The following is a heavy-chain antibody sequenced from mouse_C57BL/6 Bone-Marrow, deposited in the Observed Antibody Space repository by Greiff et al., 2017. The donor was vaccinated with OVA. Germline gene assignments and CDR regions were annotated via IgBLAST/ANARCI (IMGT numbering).Heavy chain of an antibody. Sequence: DVMLVESGGGLVKPGGSLKLSCAASGFTFSDYGMHWVRQAPEKGLEWVAYISSGSSTIYYADTVKGRFTISRDNAKNTLFLQMTSLRSEDTAMYYCARRAYEAWFAYWGQGTLVTVSA. J-gene: IGHJ3*01. CDR3: ARRAYEAWFAY. V-gene: IGHV5-17*01. CDR2: ISSGSSTI. CDR1: GFTFSDYG. D-gene: IGHD6-5*01.